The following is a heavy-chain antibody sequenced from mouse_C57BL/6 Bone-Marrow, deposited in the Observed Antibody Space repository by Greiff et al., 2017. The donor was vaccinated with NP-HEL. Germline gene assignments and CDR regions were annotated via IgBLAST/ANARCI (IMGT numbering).Heavy chain of an antibody. V-gene: IGHV1-55*01. CDR2: IYPGSGST. CDR1: GYTFTSYW. CDR3: ARQLRQLELRKAY. J-gene: IGHJ3*01. D-gene: IGHD3-2*01. Sequence: QVQLQQPGAELVKPGASVKMSCKASGYTFTSYWITWVKQRPGHGLEWIGDIYPGSGSTNYNEKFKSKATLTVDTSASTAYMQLSSQTSEGSAVYYCARQLRQLELRKAYWGQGTRVTVSA.